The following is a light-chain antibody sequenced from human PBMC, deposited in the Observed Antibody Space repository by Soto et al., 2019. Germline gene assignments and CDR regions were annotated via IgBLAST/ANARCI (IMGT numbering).Light chain of an antibody. CDR2: KSS. Sequence: DIQMTQSPSTLSASVGDRVTITCRASQSISNWLAWYHQKPGKAPKLLIYKSSSLESGVPSRFSGSGSGTEFTLTISSLQPDDFATYYCQQYNSSFGQGTKVDIK. J-gene: IGKJ1*01. CDR1: QSISNW. V-gene: IGKV1-5*03. CDR3: QQYNSS.